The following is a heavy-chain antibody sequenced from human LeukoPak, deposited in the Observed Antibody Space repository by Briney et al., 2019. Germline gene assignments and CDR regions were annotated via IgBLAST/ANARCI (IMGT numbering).Heavy chain of an antibody. CDR1: GDSFSSNYW. J-gene: IGHJ6*02. Sequence: SETLSLTCAVSGDSFSSNYWWNWVRQSPGKGLEWIGEIYHSGTTNYNPSLKSRVSISLDKSKNQLSLKVNSVTAADTAVYYCARDRGGLTYGKDIWGQGTTVTVSS. V-gene: IGHV4-4*02. CDR3: ARDRGGLTYGKDI. CDR2: IYHSGTT. D-gene: IGHD2-15*01.